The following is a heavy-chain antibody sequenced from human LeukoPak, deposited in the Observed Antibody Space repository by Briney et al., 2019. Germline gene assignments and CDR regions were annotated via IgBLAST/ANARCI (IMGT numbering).Heavy chain of an antibody. V-gene: IGHV4-4*02. CDR2: IYHSGST. D-gene: IGHD6-19*01. Sequence: PSETLSLTCAVSGGSISSSNWWSWVRQPPGKGREWIGEIYHSGSTNYNPSLKSRVTISVDTSKNQFSLKLSSVTAADTAVYYCARDISSGRIHWFDPWGQGTLVTVSS. J-gene: IGHJ5*02. CDR1: GGSISSSNW. CDR3: ARDISSGRIHWFDP.